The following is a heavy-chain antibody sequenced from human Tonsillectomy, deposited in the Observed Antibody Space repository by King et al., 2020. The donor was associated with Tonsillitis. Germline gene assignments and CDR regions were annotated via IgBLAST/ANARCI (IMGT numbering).Heavy chain of an antibody. V-gene: IGHV3-33*01. Sequence: VQLVESGGGVVQPGRSLRLSCIASGFTFSSHGMHWVRPAPGKGLEWVAVIWYDGSNCYYGDSVKGRFTISRENSKNTLYFQMNRLGVEDTACYYWARWGPDKSVDSWGQGTLVTVSS. CDR1: GFTFSSHG. J-gene: IGHJ5*01. CDR2: IWYDGSNC. CDR3: ARWGPDKSVDS. D-gene: IGHD1-14*01.